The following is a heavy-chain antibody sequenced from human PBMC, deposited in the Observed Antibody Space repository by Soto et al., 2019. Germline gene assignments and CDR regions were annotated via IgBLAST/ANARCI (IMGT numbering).Heavy chain of an antibody. V-gene: IGHV4-30-2*01. CDR1: GGSISSGGYS. CDR2: IYHSGST. D-gene: IGHD5-12*01. J-gene: IGHJ4*02. CDR3: AAGGGLPRYY. Sequence: QLQLQESGSGLVKPSQTLSLTCAVSGGSISSGGYSWSWIRQPPGKGLEWIGYIYHSGSTYYNPSLMSRVTMSVDRSRTQCSRKLRSVTAADTAVYYCAAGGGLPRYYWGQGTLVTVSS.